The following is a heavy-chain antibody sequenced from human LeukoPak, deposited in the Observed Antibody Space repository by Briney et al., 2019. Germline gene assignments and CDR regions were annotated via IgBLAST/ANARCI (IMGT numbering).Heavy chain of an antibody. J-gene: IGHJ6*03. V-gene: IGHV1-18*01. CDR2: ISAYNGNT. CDR3: ARGIVGATSYYYYYYMDV. D-gene: IGHD1-26*01. Sequence: ASVKVSCKAFGYTFTSYGISWVRQTPGQGLEWMGWISAYNGNTNYAQKLQGRVTMTTDTSASTAYMELRSLRSDDTAVYYCARGIVGATSYYYYYYMDVWGKGTTVTVSS. CDR1: GYTFTSYG.